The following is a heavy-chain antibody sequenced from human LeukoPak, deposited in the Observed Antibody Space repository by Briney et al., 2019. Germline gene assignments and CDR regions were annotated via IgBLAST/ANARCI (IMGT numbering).Heavy chain of an antibody. CDR3: ARAETSSTSFVIFDD. V-gene: IGHV3-72*01. Sequence: PGGSLRLSCAVSGFTFSDHYMDWVRQAPGKGLEWVGRTRNKAKSYTTEYAASVKGRFTISRDDSKNLLYLQMHSLKAEDTAVYYCARAETSSTSFVIFDDWGQGTLVTVSS. J-gene: IGHJ4*02. CDR2: TRNKAKSYTT. CDR1: GFTFSDHY. D-gene: IGHD2-2*01.